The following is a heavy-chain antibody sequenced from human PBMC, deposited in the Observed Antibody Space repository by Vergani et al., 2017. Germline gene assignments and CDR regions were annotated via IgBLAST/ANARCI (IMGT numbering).Heavy chain of an antibody. Sequence: QVQLVQSGAEVKKPGSSVKVSCKASGGTFSSYTISWVRQAPGQGLEWMGRIIPILGIANYAQQFQGRVTITADKSTCTAYMELSSLRSEVTDVYYCARGAEYYYDSSPCDYWCQGTLVTVSS. CDR3: ARGAEYYYDSSPCDY. D-gene: IGHD3-22*01. CDR1: GGTFSSYT. CDR2: IIPILGIA. V-gene: IGHV1-69*02. J-gene: IGHJ4*02.